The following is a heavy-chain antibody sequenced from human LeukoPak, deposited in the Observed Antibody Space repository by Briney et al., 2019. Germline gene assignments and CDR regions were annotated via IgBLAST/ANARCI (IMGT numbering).Heavy chain of an antibody. CDR1: GFTVSSNY. CDR2: IYSGGST. D-gene: IGHD2-2*01. V-gene: IGHV3-53*04. CDR3: ARDAIVVVPGAKIEY. Sequence: PGGSLRLSCAASGFTVSSNYMSWVRQAPGKGLEWVSVIYSGGSTYYADSVKGRFTISRHNSKNTLYLQMNSLRAEDTAVYYCARDAIVVVPGAKIEYWGQGTLVTVSS. J-gene: IGHJ4*02.